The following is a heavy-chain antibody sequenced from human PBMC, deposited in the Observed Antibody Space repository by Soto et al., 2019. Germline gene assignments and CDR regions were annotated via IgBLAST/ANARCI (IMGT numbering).Heavy chain of an antibody. J-gene: IGHJ4*02. Sequence: QITLKESGPTLVKPTQTLTLTCTFSGFSLPTDRVGVGWIRQPPGKALEWLEVIYWDDTKTYRPSLKSRLTITTDTSKNQVALTMTDMDPVDTATYYCAHAYGGRSLYWGQGTLVTVSS. CDR2: IYWDDTK. V-gene: IGHV2-5*02. D-gene: IGHD1-26*01. CDR1: GFSLPTDRVG. CDR3: AHAYGGRSLY.